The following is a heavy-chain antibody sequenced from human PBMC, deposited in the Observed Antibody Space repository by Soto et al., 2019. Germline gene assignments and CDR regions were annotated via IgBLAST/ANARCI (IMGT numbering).Heavy chain of an antibody. CDR1: GGTFSSYA. V-gene: IGHV1-69*06. D-gene: IGHD5-12*01. CDR3: ASSIMATIWGYYYYYGMDV. CDR2: IIPIFGTA. Sequence: SVKVSCKASGGTFSSYAISWVRQAPGQGLEWMGGIIPIFGTANYAQKFQGRVTITADKSTSTAYMELSSLRSEDTAVYYCASSIMATIWGYYYYYGMDVWGQGTTVAVCS. J-gene: IGHJ6*02.